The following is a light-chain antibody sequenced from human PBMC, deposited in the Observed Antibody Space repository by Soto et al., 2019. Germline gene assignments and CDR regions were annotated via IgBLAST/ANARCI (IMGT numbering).Light chain of an antibody. CDR3: QQCNTYPQT. Sequence: DIQMTQSPSTLSASVEDRVTISCRASQSITTWLAWYQQKPGKAPKLLIFDASSLETGVPSRFSGSGSGTEFTLTISGLQPGDFATYFCQQCNTYPQTFGQGTRVEI. CDR2: DAS. J-gene: IGKJ1*01. V-gene: IGKV1-5*01. CDR1: QSITTW.